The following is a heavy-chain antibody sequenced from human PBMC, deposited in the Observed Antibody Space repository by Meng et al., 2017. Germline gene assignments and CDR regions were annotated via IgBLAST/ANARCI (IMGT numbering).Heavy chain of an antibody. V-gene: IGHV4-31*03. Sequence: VPLQDPGPALVKPSTTLSLTCTVSGGSISSGGYYWSWIRQHPGKGLEWIGYIYYSGSTYYNPSLKSRVTISVDTSKNQFSLKLSSVTAADTAVYYCARSLTVTTVWFDPWGQGTLVTVSS. J-gene: IGHJ5*02. D-gene: IGHD4-17*01. CDR2: IYYSGST. CDR3: ARSLTVTTVWFDP. CDR1: GGSISSGGYY.